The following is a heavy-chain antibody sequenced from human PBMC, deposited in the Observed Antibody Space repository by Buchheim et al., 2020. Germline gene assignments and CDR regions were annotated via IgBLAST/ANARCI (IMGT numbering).Heavy chain of an antibody. CDR2: IYPGDSDT. Sequence: EVQLVQSGAEVKRPGESLKISCKGSGYSFTSYWIGWVRQMPGKGLEWMGIIYPGDSDTRYSPSFQGQVTISADKSISTAYPQWSSLKASDTTMYYCARRVGPIAVAGNGGVRDGMDVWGQGTT. CDR3: ARRVGPIAVAGNGGVRDGMDV. CDR1: GYSFTSYW. V-gene: IGHV5-51*01. D-gene: IGHD6-19*01. J-gene: IGHJ6*02.